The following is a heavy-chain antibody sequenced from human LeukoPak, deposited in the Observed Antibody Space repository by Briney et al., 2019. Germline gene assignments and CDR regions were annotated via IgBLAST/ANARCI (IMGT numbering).Heavy chain of an antibody. V-gene: IGHV3-30*02. Sequence: GGSLRLSCAASGFTFSSYGMHWVRQAPGKGLEWVAFIRYDGSNKYYADSVKGRFTISRDNSKNTLYLQMNSLRAEDTAVYYCAREVEDAAAYDYWGQGTLVTVSS. CDR2: IRYDGSNK. J-gene: IGHJ4*02. D-gene: IGHD6-13*01. CDR3: AREVEDAAAYDY. CDR1: GFTFSSYG.